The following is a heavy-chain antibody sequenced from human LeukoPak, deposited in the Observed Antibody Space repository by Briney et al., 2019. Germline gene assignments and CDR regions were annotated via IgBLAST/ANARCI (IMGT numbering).Heavy chain of an antibody. V-gene: IGHV3-30*03. Sequence: PGGSLRLSCAASGFTFSSYGMHWVRQAPGKGLEWVAVISYDGSNKYYADSAKGRFTISRDNSKNTLYLQMNSLRAEDTALYHCARDGAAFDIWGQGTMVTVSS. CDR2: ISYDGSNK. CDR1: GFTFSSYG. D-gene: IGHD4-17*01. CDR3: ARDGAAFDI. J-gene: IGHJ3*02.